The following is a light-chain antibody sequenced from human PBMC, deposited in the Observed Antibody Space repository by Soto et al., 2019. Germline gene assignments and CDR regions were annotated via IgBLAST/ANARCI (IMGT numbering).Light chain of an antibody. CDR1: QSVSSY. CDR2: DAS. J-gene: IGKJ5*01. V-gene: IGKV3-11*01. CDR3: QQRSNPIT. Sequence: DIVLTQSPATLSLSPGDSATLSCRASQSVSSYLAWYQQKPGQAPRLLIYDASNRATGIQARFSGSGSGTEFTLTIRSLEPEDFAVYYCQQRSNPITFGQGTRLEIK.